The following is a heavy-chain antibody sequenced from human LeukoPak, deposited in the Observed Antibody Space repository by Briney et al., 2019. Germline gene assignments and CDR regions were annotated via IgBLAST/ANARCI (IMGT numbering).Heavy chain of an antibody. CDR3: ARVAGNEYFQH. CDR2: INTSTGNP. CDR1: GYTFTGYY. D-gene: IGHD6-19*01. V-gene: IGHV7-4-1*02. Sequence: GASVKVSCKASGYTFTGYYMHWVRQAPGQGLEWMGWINTSTGNPTYGQGFTGRFVFSLDTSVNTAYLQISSLKAEDTAVYYCARVAGNEYFQHWGQGTLVTVSS. J-gene: IGHJ1*01.